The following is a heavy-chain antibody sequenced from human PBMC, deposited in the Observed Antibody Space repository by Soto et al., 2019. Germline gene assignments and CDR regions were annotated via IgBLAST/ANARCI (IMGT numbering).Heavy chain of an antibody. CDR1: GGSISSGDYY. J-gene: IGHJ5*02. CDR2: IYYSGST. Sequence: QVQLQESGPGLVKPSQTLSLTCTVSGGSISSGDYYWSWIRQPPGKGLEWIGYIYYSGSTYYNPSLKSRVTISVDTSQNQFSLKLSSVTAADTAVYYCAREPALGRGWFDPWGQGTLVTVSS. V-gene: IGHV4-30-4*01. D-gene: IGHD3-10*01. CDR3: AREPALGRGWFDP.